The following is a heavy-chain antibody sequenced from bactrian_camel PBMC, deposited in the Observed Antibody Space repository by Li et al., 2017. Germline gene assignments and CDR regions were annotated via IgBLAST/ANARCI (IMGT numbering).Heavy chain of an antibody. Sequence: VQLVESGGGSVEAGGSLTLSCVASGYTGRTTYMAWFRQAPGKEREGVAGISTGGLVPVYVDSVKGRFSISRDNTKNTMWLQMNSLKPEDTASYYCAASSSGGGWSKARVHTSSEYQYWGQGTQVTVS. V-gene: IGHV3S40*01. CDR3: AASSSGGGWSKARVHTSSEYQY. CDR2: ISTGGLVP. D-gene: IGHD5*01. CDR1: GYTGRTTY. J-gene: IGHJ4*01.